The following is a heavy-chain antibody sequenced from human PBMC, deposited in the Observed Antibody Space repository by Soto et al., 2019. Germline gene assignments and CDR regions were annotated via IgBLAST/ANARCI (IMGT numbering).Heavy chain of an antibody. CDR3: VRHGNGTPFYFDF. CDR2: IDPSDSYT. CDR1: GYRFINYW. V-gene: IGHV5-10-1*03. Sequence: EVQLVQSGAEVKKPGESLRLSCQGSGYRFINYWISWLRQMPGKGLEWVGRIDPSDSYTVYSPSFQGHVTISIDTAINTAFREWRSLQASDTAMYYCVRHGNGTPFYFDFWGRGTLVPVSS. J-gene: IGHJ4*02. D-gene: IGHD1-1*01.